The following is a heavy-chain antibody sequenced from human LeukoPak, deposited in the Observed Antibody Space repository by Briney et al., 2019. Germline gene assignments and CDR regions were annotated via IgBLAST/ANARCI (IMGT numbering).Heavy chain of an antibody. CDR1: GDSVSSNSAA. CDR3: ARGTTTYHDFWSGYYGAEYFQH. D-gene: IGHD3-3*01. Sequence: SQTLSLTCAISGDSVSSNSAAWNWIRQSPSRGLEWLGRTYYRSKWYNDYAVSVKSRITINPDTSKNQFSLQLNSVTPEDTAVYYCARGTTTYHDFWSGYYGAEYFQHWGQGTLVTVSS. CDR2: TYYRSKWYN. V-gene: IGHV6-1*01. J-gene: IGHJ1*01.